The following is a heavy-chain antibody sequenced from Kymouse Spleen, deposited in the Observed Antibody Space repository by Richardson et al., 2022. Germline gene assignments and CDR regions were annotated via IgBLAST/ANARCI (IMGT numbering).Heavy chain of an antibody. V-gene: IGHV4-34*01. CDR2: INHSGST. Sequence: QVQLQQWGAGLLKPSETLSLTCAVYGGSFSGYYWSWIRQPPGKGLEWIGEINHSGSTNYNPSLKSRVTISVDTSKNQFSLKLSSVTAADTAVYYCASARGENYWGQGTLVTVSS. CDR3: ASARGENY. J-gene: IGHJ4*02. D-gene: IGHD3-16*02. CDR1: GGSFSGYY.